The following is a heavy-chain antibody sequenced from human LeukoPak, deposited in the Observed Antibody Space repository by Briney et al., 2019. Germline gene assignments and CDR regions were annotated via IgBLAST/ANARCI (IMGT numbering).Heavy chain of an antibody. CDR3: ARGRTGTTGYYYYYYMDV. CDR1: GYTFTSYD. Sequence: GASVTVSCKASGYTFTSYDINWVRQAPGQGLEGMGWMNPKSGNTDYAQTFQGRVTMTRNSSRSTAYMEVRSLRSEDTAVYYCARGRTGTTGYYYYYYMDVWGKGTTVTVSS. V-gene: IGHV1-8*01. CDR2: MNPKSGNT. J-gene: IGHJ6*03. D-gene: IGHD1-7*01.